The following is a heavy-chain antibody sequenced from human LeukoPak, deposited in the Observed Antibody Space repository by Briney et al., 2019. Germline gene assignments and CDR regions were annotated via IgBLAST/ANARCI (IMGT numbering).Heavy chain of an antibody. CDR1: GGSISSSSYY. Sequence: PSETLSLTCTVSGGSISSSSYYWGWIRQPPGKGLEWIGSIYYSGSTYYNPSLKSRVTISVDTSKNQFSLKLSSVTAADTAVYFCARRDGSGSYYNWVEYWGQGTLVTGSS. D-gene: IGHD3-10*01. CDR2: IYYSGST. CDR3: ARRDGSGSYYNWVEY. J-gene: IGHJ4*02. V-gene: IGHV4-39*07.